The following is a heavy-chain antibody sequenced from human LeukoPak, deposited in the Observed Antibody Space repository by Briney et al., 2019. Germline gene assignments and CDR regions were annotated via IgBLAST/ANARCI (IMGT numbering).Heavy chain of an antibody. J-gene: IGHJ4*02. CDR1: GGSISSYY. CDR2: IYDSGST. V-gene: IGHV4-59*08. D-gene: IGHD5-12*01. Sequence: SETLSLTCTVSGGSISSYYWSWIRQPPGKGLEWIGFIYDSGSTHSNPSLKSRVTISLDTSKSQFSLKLSSVTAADTAVYYCARHRREGYNMYYFDYWGQGTLVTVSS. CDR3: ARHRREGYNMYYFDY.